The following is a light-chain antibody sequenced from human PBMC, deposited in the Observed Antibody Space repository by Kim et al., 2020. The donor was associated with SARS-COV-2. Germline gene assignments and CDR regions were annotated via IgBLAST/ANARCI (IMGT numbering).Light chain of an antibody. V-gene: IGKV1-27*01. CDR1: QRINND. Sequence: SVGDGVTITCRASQRINNDLAWYQQNPRRAARLLIYAESTMQSCVPSRFSGSGSGTDFTLPISSLQPEDVATYYCQKYNSAPALTFGGGTKVDIK. CDR3: QKYNSAPALT. J-gene: IGKJ4*01. CDR2: AES.